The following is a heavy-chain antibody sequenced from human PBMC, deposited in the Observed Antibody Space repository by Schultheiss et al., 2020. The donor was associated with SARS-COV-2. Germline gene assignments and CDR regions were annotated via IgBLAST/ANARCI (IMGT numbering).Heavy chain of an antibody. Sequence: SLKISCAASGFTFSSYAMNWVRQAPGKGLEWVSGISWNSGSIGYADSVKGRFTISRDNAKNSVYLQMNSLRAEDTAVYYCARVETVATFFDYWGQGTPVTVSS. V-gene: IGHV3-9*01. CDR3: ARVETVATFFDY. CDR2: ISWNSGSI. J-gene: IGHJ4*02. D-gene: IGHD4-23*01. CDR1: GFTFSSYA.